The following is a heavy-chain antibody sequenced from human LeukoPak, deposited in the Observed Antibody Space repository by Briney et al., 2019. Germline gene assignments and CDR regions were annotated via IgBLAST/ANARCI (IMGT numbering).Heavy chain of an antibody. V-gene: IGHV4-39*07. CDR1: GGSISSSSYY. Sequence: SETLSLTCTVSGGSISSSSYYWGWIRQPPGKGLEWIGSIYYSGSTYYNPSLKSRVTISVDTSKNQFSLKLSSVTAADTAVYYCARDPKGYYYDSSGMSKIWGQGTLVTVSS. CDR2: IYYSGST. D-gene: IGHD3-22*01. J-gene: IGHJ4*02. CDR3: ARDPKGYYYDSSGMSKI.